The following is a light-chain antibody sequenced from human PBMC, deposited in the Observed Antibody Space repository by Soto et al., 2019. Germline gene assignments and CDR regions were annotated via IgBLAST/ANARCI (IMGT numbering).Light chain of an antibody. CDR3: QQRLDWPLT. CDR1: QSVSSF. V-gene: IGKV3-11*01. J-gene: IGKJ4*01. Sequence: EIVLTQSPATLSLSPGERATLSCRASQSVSSFFVWYQQKRGQAPRLLIYDASKRATGLPARFSGSGSGTDFTLTISSLEPEDFAVYYCQQRLDWPLTFGGGTTVEIK. CDR2: DAS.